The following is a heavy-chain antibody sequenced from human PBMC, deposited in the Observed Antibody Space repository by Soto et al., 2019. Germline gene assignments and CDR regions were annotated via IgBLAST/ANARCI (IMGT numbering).Heavy chain of an antibody. J-gene: IGHJ6*02. CDR3: VTAVAGTRKGYYYYGMDV. Sequence: ASVKVSCKASGYTFTSYGISWVRQAPGQGLEWMGWINNNNRNTNYAQKLQGRVSMTTDTSTSTAYMELRSLRSDDTAIYSCVTAVAGTRKGYYYYGMDVWGQGTTVTVSS. V-gene: IGHV1-18*04. D-gene: IGHD6-19*01. CDR2: INNNNRNT. CDR1: GYTFTSYG.